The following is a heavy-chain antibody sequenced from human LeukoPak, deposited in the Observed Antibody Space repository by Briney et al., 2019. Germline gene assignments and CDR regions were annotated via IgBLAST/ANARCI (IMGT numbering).Heavy chain of an antibody. V-gene: IGHV4-59*08. Sequence: SETLSLTCSVSGGSLSSFYWSWIRQSPGTGLEWIGYIYYSGSTSYNASLKRRVTISLDTAKNQFSLTLTSVTAADTAVYFCARRTIGYYFDYWGQGSRVTVSS. CDR2: IYYSGST. CDR3: ARRTIGYYFDY. CDR1: GGSLSSFY. J-gene: IGHJ4*02.